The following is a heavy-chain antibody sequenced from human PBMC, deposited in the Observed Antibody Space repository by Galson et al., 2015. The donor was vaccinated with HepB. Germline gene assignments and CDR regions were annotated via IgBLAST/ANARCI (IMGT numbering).Heavy chain of an antibody. Sequence: SVKVSCKASGGTFSSYAISWVRQAPGQGLEWMGGIIPIFGTANYAQKFQGRVTITADESTSTAYMELSSLRSEDTAVYYCARGYCRGGSCYPRDYYYYGMDVWGQGTTVTVSS. CDR3: ARGYCRGGSCYPRDYYYYGMDV. CDR1: GGTFSSYA. D-gene: IGHD2-15*01. V-gene: IGHV1-69*13. J-gene: IGHJ6*02. CDR2: IIPIFGTA.